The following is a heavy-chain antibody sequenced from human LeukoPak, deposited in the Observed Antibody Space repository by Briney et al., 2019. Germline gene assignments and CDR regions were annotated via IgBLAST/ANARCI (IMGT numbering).Heavy chain of an antibody. J-gene: IGHJ4*02. CDR1: GFTFSMYG. D-gene: IGHD3-3*01. CDR3: ARSPRDFWSGYLGY. V-gene: IGHV3-64*01. Sequence: GGSLRLSCAACGFTFSMYGMHWVRQAPGKGLEYVSAISSDGSSTYYANSVKGRFTISRDTSKNTLYLQMGSLRADDMAVYYCARSPRDFWSGYLGYWGQGALVTVSS. CDR2: ISSDGSST.